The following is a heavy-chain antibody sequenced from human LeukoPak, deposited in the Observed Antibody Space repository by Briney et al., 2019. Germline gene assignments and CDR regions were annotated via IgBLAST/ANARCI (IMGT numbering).Heavy chain of an antibody. CDR2: INHSGST. Sequence: SGTLSLTCAVYGGSFSGCYWSWIRQPPGKGLEWIGEINHSGSTKYNPSLKSRVTISVDTSKNQFSLNLSSVTAADTAVYYCARGSRAGATSYWGQGTLVTVSS. CDR1: GGSFSGCY. CDR3: ARGSRAGATSY. J-gene: IGHJ4*02. D-gene: IGHD1-26*01. V-gene: IGHV4-34*01.